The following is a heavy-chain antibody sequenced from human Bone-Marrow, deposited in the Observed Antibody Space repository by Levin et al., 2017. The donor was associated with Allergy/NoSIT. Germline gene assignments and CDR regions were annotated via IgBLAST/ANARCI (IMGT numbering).Heavy chain of an antibody. J-gene: IGHJ4*02. CDR3: AKSLWFGAYFVY. CDR2: IYHSGST. D-gene: IGHD3-10*01. CDR1: GGSISSGGYS. V-gene: IGHV4-30-2*01. Sequence: SETLSLTCAVSGGSISSGGYSWSWIRQPPGKGLEWIGYIYHSGSTYYNPSLKSRVTISMDRSKNHFSLNLTSVTAADTAVYFCAKSLWFGAYFVYWGQGTLVTVSS.